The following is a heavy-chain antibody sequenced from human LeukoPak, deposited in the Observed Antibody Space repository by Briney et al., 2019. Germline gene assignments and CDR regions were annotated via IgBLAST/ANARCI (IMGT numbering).Heavy chain of an antibody. V-gene: IGHV3-30*18. CDR3: AKEPYFHSRPYAAFYFDY. CDR2: LSYVEHT. Sequence: GRSLRLSCAASGFSFSNFGMHWVRQPPGKGLEWVAVLSYVEHTAYAEHVKGRFSISRDVSESTLYLQMDSLRVEDTAVYYCAKEPYFHSRPYAAFYFDYWGQGTLVTVSS. J-gene: IGHJ4*02. CDR1: GFSFSNFG. D-gene: IGHD3-16*01.